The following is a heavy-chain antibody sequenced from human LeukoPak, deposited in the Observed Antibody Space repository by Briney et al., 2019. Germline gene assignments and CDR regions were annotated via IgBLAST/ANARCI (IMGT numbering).Heavy chain of an antibody. CDR3: ARNVLRNFDWGLDVLDI. V-gene: IGHV4-39*07. J-gene: IGHJ3*02. D-gene: IGHD3-9*01. CDR1: RGSITTTDHY. CDR2: IYHSGKT. Sequence: PSETLSLTCTVSRGSITTTDHYWAWIRQPPGKALEWIGSIYHSGKTFYSLSLKSRLSMSIDTSKSQFSLSLRSATAADTALYFCARNVLRNFDWGLDVLDIWGQGIMVTVSS.